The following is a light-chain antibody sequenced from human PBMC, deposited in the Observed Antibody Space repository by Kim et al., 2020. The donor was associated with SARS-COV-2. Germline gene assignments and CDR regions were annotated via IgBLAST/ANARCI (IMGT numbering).Light chain of an antibody. V-gene: IGLV2-14*03. CDR2: DVS. CDR3: SSYTSSSTYV. CDR1: SSDVGSYNY. Sequence: GQSITITCSGTSSDVGSYNYVSWYQQHPGKAPNLMIYDVSNRPSGVSNRFSGSKSGNTASLTISGLQAEDEADYYCSSYTSSSTYVFGTGTKVTVL. J-gene: IGLJ1*01.